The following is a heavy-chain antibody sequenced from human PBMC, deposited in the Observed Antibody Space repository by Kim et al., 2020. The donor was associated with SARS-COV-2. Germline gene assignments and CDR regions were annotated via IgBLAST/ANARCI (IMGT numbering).Heavy chain of an antibody. Sequence: ASVKVSCKASGYTFTSYAISWVRQAPGQGLEWMGWISAYNGNTNYAQKLQGRVTMTTDTSTSTAYMELRSLRSDDTAVYYCARDSWKSSGWYEFYYYYGMDVWGQGTTVTVSS. D-gene: IGHD6-19*01. V-gene: IGHV1-18*04. CDR1: GYTFTSYA. CDR3: ARDSWKSSGWYEFYYYYGMDV. CDR2: ISAYNGNT. J-gene: IGHJ6*02.